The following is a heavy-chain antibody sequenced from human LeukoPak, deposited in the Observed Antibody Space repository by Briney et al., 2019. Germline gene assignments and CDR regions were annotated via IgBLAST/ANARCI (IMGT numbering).Heavy chain of an antibody. D-gene: IGHD3-22*01. CDR1: GYTFTSYD. Sequence: ASVKVFCKASGYTFTSYDINWVRQATGQGLEWMGWMNPNSGNTGYAQKFQGRVTITRNTSISTAYMELSSLRSEDTAVYYCARASYDSSDDAFDIWGQGTMVTVSS. CDR2: MNPNSGNT. J-gene: IGHJ3*02. V-gene: IGHV1-8*03. CDR3: ARASYDSSDDAFDI.